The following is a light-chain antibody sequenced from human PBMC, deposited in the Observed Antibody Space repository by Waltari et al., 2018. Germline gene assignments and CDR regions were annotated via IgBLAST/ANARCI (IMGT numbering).Light chain of an antibody. CDR2: AAS. CDR3: HQTYSIPRP. V-gene: IGKV1-39*01. CDR1: QTISTY. Sequence: DIHMTQSPSALSASVGDRVTITCRASQTISTYLNWYQQKLGKAPQLLIYAASNLQDGGPSRFSGSGFGTAFTLPISSLHPEDFETYSCHQTYSIPRPSGQGPKLEIK. J-gene: IGKJ1*01.